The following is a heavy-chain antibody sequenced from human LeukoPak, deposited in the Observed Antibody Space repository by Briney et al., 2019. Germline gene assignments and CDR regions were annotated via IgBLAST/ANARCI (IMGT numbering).Heavy chain of an antibody. D-gene: IGHD3-22*01. CDR2: INHSGST. CDR3: ARRPRYYYDSSGFRASYNWFDP. Sequence: PSETLSLTCAVYGGSFSGYYWSWIRQPPGKGLEWIGEINHSGSTNYNPSLKSRVTISVDTSKNQFSLKLSSVTAADTAVYYCARRPRYYYDSSGFRASYNWFDPWGQGTLVTVSS. J-gene: IGHJ5*02. V-gene: IGHV4-34*01. CDR1: GGSFSGYY.